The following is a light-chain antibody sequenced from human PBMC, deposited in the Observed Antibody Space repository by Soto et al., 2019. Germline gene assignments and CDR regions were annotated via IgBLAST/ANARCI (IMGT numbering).Light chain of an antibody. CDR2: DVS. J-gene: IGLJ2*01. CDR3: ISYTSSSTLVV. Sequence: QSALTQPASVSGSPGQSITISCTGTSSDVGGYNYVSWYQQHPVKAPKLMIYDVSNRPSGVSNRFSGSKSGNTASLTISGLQAEDEADYYCISYTSSSTLVVFGGGTKLTVL. V-gene: IGLV2-14*01. CDR1: SSDVGGYNY.